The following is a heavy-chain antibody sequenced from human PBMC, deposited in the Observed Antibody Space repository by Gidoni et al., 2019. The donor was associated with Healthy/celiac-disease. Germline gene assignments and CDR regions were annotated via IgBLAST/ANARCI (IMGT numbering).Heavy chain of an antibody. V-gene: IGHV3-48*03. J-gene: IGHJ4*02. Sequence: EVQLVESGGGLVQPGGSLRLSCAASGFTSSSYEMNWVRQAPGKGLEWFSYISSSGSTIYYADSVKGRFTISRDNAKNSLYLQMNSLRAEDTAVYYCARGGDIVVVPAAMGLNYFDYWGQGTLVTVSS. CDR2: ISSSGSTI. CDR3: ARGGDIVVVPAAMGLNYFDY. CDR1: GFTSSSYE. D-gene: IGHD2-2*01.